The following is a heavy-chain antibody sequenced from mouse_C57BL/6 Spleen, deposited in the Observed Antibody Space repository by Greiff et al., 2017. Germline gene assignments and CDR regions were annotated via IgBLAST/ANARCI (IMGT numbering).Heavy chain of an antibody. D-gene: IGHD1-1*01. CDR3: ARPLYYGSSYDYAMDY. V-gene: IGHV5-17*01. CDR2: ISSGSSTI. CDR1: GFTFSDSG. Sequence: EVQVVESGGGLVKPGGSLKLSCAASGFTFSDSGMHWVRQAPEKGLEWVAYISSGSSTIYYADTVKGRFTISRDNAKNTLFLQMTSLRSEDTAMYYCARPLYYGSSYDYAMDYWGQGTSVTVSS. J-gene: IGHJ4*01.